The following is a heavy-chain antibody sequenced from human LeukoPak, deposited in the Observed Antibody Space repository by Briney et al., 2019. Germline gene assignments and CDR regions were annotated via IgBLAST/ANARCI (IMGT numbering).Heavy chain of an antibody. CDR3: AREVHGSSWFYYYYGMDV. V-gene: IGHV3-23*01. J-gene: IGHJ6*02. Sequence: GGSLRLSCAASGFTFSSYAMSWVRQAPGKGLEWVSAISGSGGSTYYADSVKGRFTISRDNSKNTLYLQMNSLRAEDTAVYYCAREVHGSSWFYYYYGMDVWGQGTTVTVSS. D-gene: IGHD6-13*01. CDR2: ISGSGGST. CDR1: GFTFSSYA.